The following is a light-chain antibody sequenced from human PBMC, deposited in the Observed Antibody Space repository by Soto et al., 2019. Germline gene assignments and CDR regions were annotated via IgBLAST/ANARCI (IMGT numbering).Light chain of an antibody. V-gene: IGLV2-14*01. J-gene: IGLJ1*01. CDR2: EVS. CDR1: SSDVGAYNY. Sequence: QSVLAQPASVCGTPGQSITISCTGTSSDVGAYNYVSWYQQHPGKAPKLLIFEVSSRPSGVSNRFSGSKSGSTASLTISGLQAEDEADYSCSSYADSDTLYVCGTGTKVTVL. CDR3: SSYADSDTLYV.